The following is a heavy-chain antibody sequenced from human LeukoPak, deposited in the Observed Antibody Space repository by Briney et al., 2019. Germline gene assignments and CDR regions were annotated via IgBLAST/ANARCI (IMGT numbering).Heavy chain of an antibody. J-gene: IGHJ3*02. CDR2: IYPGDSDT. Sequence: GESLKISCKGSGYSFTSYWIGWVRQMPGKGLEWMGIIYPGDSDTRYSPSFQGQVTISADKSISTAYLQWSSLKASDTAMYYCATQDPIMITFGGLRPGAFDIWGQGTMVTVSS. V-gene: IGHV5-51*01. CDR1: GYSFTSYW. D-gene: IGHD3-16*01. CDR3: ATQDPIMITFGGLRPGAFDI.